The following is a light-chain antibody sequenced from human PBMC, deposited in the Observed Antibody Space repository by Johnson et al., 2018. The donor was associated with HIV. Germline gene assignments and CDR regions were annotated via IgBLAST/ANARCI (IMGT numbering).Light chain of an antibody. J-gene: IGLJ1*01. V-gene: IGLV1-51*01. Sequence: QSVLTQPPSVSAAPGQKVTISCSGSNSNIGSNYVSWYQQLPGTAPKLLIYDNHKRPSGIPDRVSGSKSGTSATLGITGLQTGDEADYYCGTWDSSLSVYVFGTGTKVTVL. CDR3: GTWDSSLSVYV. CDR1: NSNIGSNY. CDR2: DNH.